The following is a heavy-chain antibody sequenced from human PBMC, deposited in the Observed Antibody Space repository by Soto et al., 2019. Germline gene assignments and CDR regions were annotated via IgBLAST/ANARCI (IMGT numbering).Heavy chain of an antibody. D-gene: IGHD3-22*01. V-gene: IGHV3-23*01. Sequence: PGGSLRLSCAASGFTFSSYVMSWVRQAPEKGLEWVSSISASGGTPYYGDSVTGRFIVSRDNSRDTLFLQMHSLRAEDTAVYFCAKGLYDNSGYYYTNWGQGALVTVSS. CDR1: GFTFSSYV. J-gene: IGHJ4*02. CDR2: ISASGGTP. CDR3: AKGLYDNSGYYYTN.